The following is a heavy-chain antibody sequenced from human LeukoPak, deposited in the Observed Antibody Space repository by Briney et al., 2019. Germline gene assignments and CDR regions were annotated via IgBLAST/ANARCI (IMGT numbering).Heavy chain of an antibody. Sequence: SETLSLTCTVSGGSINSNDYYWSWIHQPPGKGPEWIGYIYYTGSTNYNPSLKSRVPISVDTSKNQFSLKLSSVTAADTAVYYCARRENSGFDYWGQGTLVTVSS. D-gene: IGHD2/OR15-2a*01. CDR1: GGSINSNDYY. CDR3: ARRENSGFDY. J-gene: IGHJ4*02. CDR2: IYYTGST. V-gene: IGHV4-30-4*08.